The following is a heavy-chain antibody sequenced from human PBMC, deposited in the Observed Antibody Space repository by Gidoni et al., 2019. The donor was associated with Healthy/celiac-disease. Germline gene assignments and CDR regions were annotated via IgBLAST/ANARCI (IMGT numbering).Heavy chain of an antibody. J-gene: IGHJ3*02. CDR2: ISPSGGST. D-gene: IGHD2-15*01. CDR3: ARDHCSGGSCYPGAFDI. CDR1: GYTFTSYY. Sequence: QVQLVQSGAEVKKPGASVKVSCKASGYTFTSYYMHWVRQAPGQGLEWMGIISPSGGSTSYAQKFQGRVTMTRDTSTSTVYMELSSLRSEDTAVYYCARDHCSGGSCYPGAFDIWGQGTMVTVSS. V-gene: IGHV1-46*01.